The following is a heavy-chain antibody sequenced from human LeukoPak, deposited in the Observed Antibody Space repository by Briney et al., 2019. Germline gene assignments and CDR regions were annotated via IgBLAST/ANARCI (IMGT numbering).Heavy chain of an antibody. CDR1: GFSPSTSGMR. V-gene: IGHV2-70*04. D-gene: IGHD4-17*01. CDR3: ARTKLDYGDYEYYFDY. CDR2: IDWDDDK. J-gene: IGHJ4*02. Sequence: SGPTLVNPTQTLTLTCTFSGFSPSTSGMRVSWIRQPPGKALEWLARIDWDDDKFYSTSLKTRLTISKDTSKNQVVLTMTNMDPVDTATYYCARTKLDYGDYEYYFDYWGQGTLVTVSS.